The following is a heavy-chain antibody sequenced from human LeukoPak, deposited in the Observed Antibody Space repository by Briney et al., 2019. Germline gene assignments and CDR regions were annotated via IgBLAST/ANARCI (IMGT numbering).Heavy chain of an antibody. D-gene: IGHD3-22*01. Sequence: PGRFLRLSCAASGFTFDDYSMHWVRQAPGKGLEWVSCISWNSGSIGEADSVKGRFTISRDNAKNSLYLQMNSLRAEDTALYYCAKDIDTRPDYYDSSVFGWAFDYWGQGTLVTVSS. J-gene: IGHJ4*02. V-gene: IGHV3-9*01. CDR3: AKDIDTRPDYYDSSVFGWAFDY. CDR2: ISWNSGSI. CDR1: GFTFDDYS.